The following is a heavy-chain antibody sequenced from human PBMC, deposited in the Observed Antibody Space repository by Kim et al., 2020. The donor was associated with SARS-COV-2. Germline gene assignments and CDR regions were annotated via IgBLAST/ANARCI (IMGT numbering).Heavy chain of an antibody. D-gene: IGHD6-13*01. CDR3: ARAAYSSSWYLFYGMDV. CDR1: GGSISSGGYY. CDR2: IYYSGST. J-gene: IGHJ6*02. Sequence: SETLSLTCTVSGGSISSGGYYWSWIRQHPGKGLEWIGYIYYSGSTYYNPSLKSRVTISVDTSKNQFSLKLSSVTAADTAVYYCARAAYSSSWYLFYGMDVWGQGTTVTVSS. V-gene: IGHV4-31*03.